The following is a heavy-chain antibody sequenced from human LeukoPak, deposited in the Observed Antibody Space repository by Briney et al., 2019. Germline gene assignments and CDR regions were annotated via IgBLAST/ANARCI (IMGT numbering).Heavy chain of an antibody. V-gene: IGHV3-30*18. CDR3: ANLAGSKAS. CDR2: ISHDGSKK. J-gene: IGHJ4*02. D-gene: IGHD4-11*01. CDR1: GFIFSSYG. Sequence: GGALRHSCAASGFIFSSYGMHWVRQAPGRGVGWVAVISHDGSKKYYADSVKGRFTTSRDNSKNTLYLQMNSLRAEDTAVYYCANLAGSKASWGQGTLVTVSS.